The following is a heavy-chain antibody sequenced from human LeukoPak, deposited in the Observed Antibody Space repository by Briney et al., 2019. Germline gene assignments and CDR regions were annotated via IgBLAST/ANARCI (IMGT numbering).Heavy chain of an antibody. D-gene: IGHD6-13*01. CDR2: IRYDGSNK. V-gene: IGHV3-30*02. CDR3: ANEPYSSSWYGLNYYYYMDV. CDR1: GLTFSSYG. J-gene: IGHJ6*03. Sequence: QTGGSLRLSCAASGLTFSSYGMHWVRQAPGKGLEWVAFIRYDGSNKYYADSVKGRFTISRDNSKNTLYLQMNSLRAEDTAVYYCANEPYSSSWYGLNYYYYMDVWGKGTTVTVSS.